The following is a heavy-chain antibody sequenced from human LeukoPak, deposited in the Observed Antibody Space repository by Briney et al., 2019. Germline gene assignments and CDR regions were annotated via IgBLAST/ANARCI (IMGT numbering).Heavy chain of an antibody. CDR1: GFTFDDYA. J-gene: IGHJ4*02. CDR3: VATYYYEGGYFDY. V-gene: IGHV3-9*01. D-gene: IGHD3-22*01. CDR2: ISWNSGSI. Sequence: PGGSLRLSCAASGFTFDDYAMHWVRQAPGKGLEWVSGISWNSGSIGYADSVKGRFTISRDNAKNSLYLQMNSLRAEDTALYYCVATYYYEGGYFDYWGQGTLVTVSS.